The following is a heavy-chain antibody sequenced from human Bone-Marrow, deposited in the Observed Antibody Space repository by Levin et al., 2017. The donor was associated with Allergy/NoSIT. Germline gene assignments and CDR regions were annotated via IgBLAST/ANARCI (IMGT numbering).Heavy chain of an antibody. CDR1: GFTFSGYN. D-gene: IGHD5-18*01. Sequence: GGSLRLSCAASGFTFSGYNMHWVRQAPGKGLEWVSSISSSSGSTYINYLDSVKGRFTISRDNAKNSLSLQMNSLTAEDTAVYYCAREDTHCFDDWGQGTLVTVSS. J-gene: IGHJ4*02. V-gene: IGHV3-21*01. CDR2: ISSSSGSTYI. CDR3: AREDTHCFDD.